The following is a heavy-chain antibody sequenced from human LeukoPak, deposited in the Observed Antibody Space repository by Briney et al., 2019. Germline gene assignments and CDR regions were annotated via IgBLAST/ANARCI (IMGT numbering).Heavy chain of an antibody. D-gene: IGHD3-22*01. V-gene: IGHV1-2*02. CDR1: GYTFTGYY. J-gene: IGHJ4*02. CDR3: ARGVAYYYESSGYSHFDY. Sequence: ASVKVSCKASGYTFTGYYMHWVRQAPGQGLEWMGWINPNSGGTNYAQKFQGRVTMTRDTSISTAYMELSRLRSDDTAVYYCARGVAYYYESSGYSHFDYWGQGTLVTVSS. CDR2: INPNSGGT.